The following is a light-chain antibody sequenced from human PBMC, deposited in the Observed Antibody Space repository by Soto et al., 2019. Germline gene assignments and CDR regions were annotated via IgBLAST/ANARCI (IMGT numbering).Light chain of an antibody. CDR3: QQGHNWPLT. V-gene: IGKV3-15*01. J-gene: IGKJ2*01. CDR1: QSISTE. Sequence: EIVMTQSPATLSVSPGERATLSCRASQSISTELAWYQQKPGQPPRRLIYSASTRATGVPARFTGSGSGSEFTRTISGLQSEDFAVYYGQQGHNWPLTFGQGTRLEI. CDR2: SAS.